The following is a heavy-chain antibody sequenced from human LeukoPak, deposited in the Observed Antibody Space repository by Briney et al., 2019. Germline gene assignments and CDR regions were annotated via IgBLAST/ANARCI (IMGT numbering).Heavy chain of an antibody. CDR1: GFTFSSYE. CDR3: ARSPYYYYGMDV. J-gene: IGHJ6*02. Sequence: GGSLRLSCAAPGFTFSSYEINWVRQAPGKGLEGVSYISSSGSTIYYADSVKGRFTISRDNAKNSLYLQMNSLRAEDTAVYYCARSPYYYYGMDVWGQGTTVTVSS. CDR2: ISSSGSTI. V-gene: IGHV3-48*03.